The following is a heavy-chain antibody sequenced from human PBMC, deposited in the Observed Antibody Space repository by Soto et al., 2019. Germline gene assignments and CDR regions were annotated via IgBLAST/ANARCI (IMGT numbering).Heavy chain of an antibody. V-gene: IGHV3-33*01. Sequence: GGPLRLSCAASVFTFSSYGMHWVRQAPGKGLEWVAVIWYDGSNKYYADSVKGRFTISRDNSKNTLYLQMNSLRAEDTAVYYCARDDIVVVPAANLLYYYYYGMDVWGQGTTVTVSS. CDR2: IWYDGSNK. CDR1: VFTFSSYG. CDR3: ARDDIVVVPAANLLYYYYYGMDV. J-gene: IGHJ6*02. D-gene: IGHD2-2*01.